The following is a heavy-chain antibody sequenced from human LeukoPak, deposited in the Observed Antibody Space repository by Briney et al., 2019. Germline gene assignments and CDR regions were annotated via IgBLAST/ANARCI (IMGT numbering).Heavy chain of an antibody. CDR3: ARRAHSFADYGGNSEYFDY. CDR1: RFTFSNYW. D-gene: IGHD4-23*01. V-gene: IGHV3-7*01. CDR2: IKKDGGET. Sequence: GGDLLLSSVAARFTFSNYWMTWVRRAPGKGVEGVASIKKDGGETYYKESVKGGFTISRDNARNSLYLQMNSLPVEDTAVYYCARRAHSFADYGGNSEYFDYWAQGTLVTVSS. J-gene: IGHJ4*02.